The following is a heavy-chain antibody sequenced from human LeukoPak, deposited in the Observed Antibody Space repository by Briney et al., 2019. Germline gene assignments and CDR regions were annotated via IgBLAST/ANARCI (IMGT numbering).Heavy chain of an antibody. CDR1: GFTFSSYS. J-gene: IGHJ4*02. CDR3: ARDRNDYGDY. V-gene: IGHV3-21*01. CDR2: ISSSSSYI. Sequence: PGGSLRLSCAASGFTFSSYSMNWVRQAPGEGLEWVSSISSSSSYIYYADSVKGRFTISRDNAKNSLYLQMNSLRAEDTAVYYCARDRNDYGDYWGQGTLVTVSS.